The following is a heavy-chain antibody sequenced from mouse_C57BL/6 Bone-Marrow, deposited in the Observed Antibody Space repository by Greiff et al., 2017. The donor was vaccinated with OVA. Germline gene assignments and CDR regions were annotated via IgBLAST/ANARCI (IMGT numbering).Heavy chain of an antibody. Sequence: QVQLQQSGAELVRPGTSVKMSCKASGYTFTNYWIGWAKQRPGHGLAWIGDIYPGGGYTNYKEKFKGKATLTADKSSSTAYMQFSSLTSEDSASYYGARDYSYYDLNWYFDVWGTGTTVTVSA. CDR3: ARDYSYYDLNWYFDV. CDR2: IYPGGGYT. J-gene: IGHJ1*03. V-gene: IGHV1-63*01. D-gene: IGHD2-12*01. CDR1: GYTFTNYW.